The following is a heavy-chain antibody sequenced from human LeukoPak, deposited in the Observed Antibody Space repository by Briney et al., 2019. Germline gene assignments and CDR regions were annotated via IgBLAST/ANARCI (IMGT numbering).Heavy chain of an antibody. V-gene: IGHV1-3*01. J-gene: IGHJ5*02. CDR1: GYTFINYA. Sequence: ASVKVSFKASGYTFINYAMHWVRQAPGQRLEWMGWINAGIGNTKYSQKFQGRVTITRDTSANTAYMELSSLRSEDTAVYYCTRDDTSGWYHNWFDPWGQGTLVTVSS. CDR3: TRDDTSGWYHNWFDP. D-gene: IGHD6-13*01. CDR2: INAGIGNT.